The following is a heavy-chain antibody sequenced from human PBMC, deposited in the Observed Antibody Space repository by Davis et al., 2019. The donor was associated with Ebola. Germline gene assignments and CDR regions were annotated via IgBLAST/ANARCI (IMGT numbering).Heavy chain of an antibody. CDR3: ARDFWSVTYYYDSSGYGVVDY. V-gene: IGHV3-23*01. D-gene: IGHD3-22*01. J-gene: IGHJ4*02. CDR1: GFTFSNYG. Sequence: GESLKISCSASGFTFSNYGMSWVRQAPGKGLEWVSGVIGSGSDTYYADSVKGRFTISRDNSKNTLYLQMNSLRAEDTAVYYCARDFWSVTYYYDSSGYGVVDYWGQGTLVTVSS. CDR2: VIGSGSDT.